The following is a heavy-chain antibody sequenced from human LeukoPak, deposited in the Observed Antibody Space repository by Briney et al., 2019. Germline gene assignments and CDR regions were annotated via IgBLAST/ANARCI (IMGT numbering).Heavy chain of an antibody. D-gene: IGHD2-15*01. CDR3: ARVSSGGHFDY. J-gene: IGHJ4*02. CDR1: GFTFSSYS. V-gene: IGHV3-64*02. Sequence: GGSLRLSCAASGFTFSSYSMNWVRQAPGKGLEYVSSISSNGDGTYYADSVKGRFTISRDNSKNTLYLQMGSLRAEDMAVYYCARVSSGGHFDYWGQGILVTVSS. CDR2: ISSNGDGT.